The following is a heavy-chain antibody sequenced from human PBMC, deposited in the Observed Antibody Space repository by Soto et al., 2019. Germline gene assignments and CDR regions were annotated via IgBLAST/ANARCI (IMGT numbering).Heavy chain of an antibody. Sequence: LRLSCSASGFTFSSYDMHWVRQGTGKGLEWVSAIGTTGDTYYAGSVKGRFTISRENAKNSLYLQMNSLRAGDTAIYFCARAIGPTLFDYWGQGTLVTVSS. CDR1: GFTFSSYD. J-gene: IGHJ4*02. CDR3: ARAIGPTLFDY. CDR2: IGTTGDT. V-gene: IGHV3-13*04. D-gene: IGHD3-22*01.